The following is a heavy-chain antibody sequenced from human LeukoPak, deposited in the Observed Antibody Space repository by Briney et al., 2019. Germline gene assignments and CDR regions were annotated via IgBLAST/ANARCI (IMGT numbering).Heavy chain of an antibody. Sequence: SETLSLTCTVSGGSISSYYWSWIRQPPGKGLEWIGYIYYSGSTNYNPSLKSRVTISVDTSKNQFSLKLSSVTAADTAVYYCARGLGEEGSGYRRNAFDIWGQGTMVTVSS. D-gene: IGHD3-22*01. V-gene: IGHV4-59*01. CDR3: ARGLGEEGSGYRRNAFDI. J-gene: IGHJ3*02. CDR1: GGSISSYY. CDR2: IYYSGST.